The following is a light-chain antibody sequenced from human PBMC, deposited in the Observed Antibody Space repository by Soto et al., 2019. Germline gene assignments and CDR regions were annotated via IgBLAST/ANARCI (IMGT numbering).Light chain of an antibody. V-gene: IGLV6-57*04. J-gene: IGLJ3*02. CDR1: SGSIASNY. Sequence: NFMLTQPHSVSESPGKTITISCTRSSGSIASNYVQWYQQRPGSAPATIIYGDNLRPSGVPDRFSGSIDISSNSASLTISGLKTADEADYYCQSYGVFGGRTKLTVL. CDR3: QSYGV. CDR2: GDN.